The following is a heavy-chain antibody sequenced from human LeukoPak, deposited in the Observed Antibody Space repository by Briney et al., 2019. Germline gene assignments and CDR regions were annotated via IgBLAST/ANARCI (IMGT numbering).Heavy chain of an antibody. V-gene: IGHV3-23*01. CDR3: TKDQYSSGSMGGY. D-gene: IGHD6-19*01. Sequence: GGSLRLSCAASGFTFSSYAMSWVRQAPGKGLEWVSAISGSGGSTYYADSVKGRFTISRDNSKNTLYLQMNSLRAEDTAVYYCTKDQYSSGSMGGYWGQGTLVTVSS. J-gene: IGHJ4*02. CDR2: ISGSGGST. CDR1: GFTFSSYA.